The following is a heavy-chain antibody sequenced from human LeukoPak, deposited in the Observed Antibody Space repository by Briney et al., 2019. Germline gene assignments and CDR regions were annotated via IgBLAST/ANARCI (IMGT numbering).Heavy chain of an antibody. Sequence: GRSLRLSCAASGFTFDDYAMHWVRQAPGKGLEWVSGISWNSGSIGYADSVKGRFTISRDNAKNSLYLQMNSLRAEDTALYYCAKGGEIYGDYPFDYWGQGTLVTVS. D-gene: IGHD4-17*01. CDR1: GFTFDDYA. CDR3: AKGGEIYGDYPFDY. V-gene: IGHV3-9*01. J-gene: IGHJ4*02. CDR2: ISWNSGSI.